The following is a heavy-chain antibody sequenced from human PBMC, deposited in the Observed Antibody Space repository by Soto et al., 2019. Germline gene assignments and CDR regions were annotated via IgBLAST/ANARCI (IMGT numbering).Heavy chain of an antibody. CDR2: ISAYNGNT. D-gene: IGHD3-10*01. CDR1: GYTFTSYG. J-gene: IGHJ4*02. CDR3: ARELLLSFGELPRAHY. Sequence: ASVKVSCKASGYTFTSYGISWVRQAPGQGLEWMRWISAYNGNTNYAQKLQDRVTMTTDTSTSTAYMELRSLRPDDTAVYYCARELLLSFGELPRAHYWGEGALLTVIS. V-gene: IGHV1-18*04.